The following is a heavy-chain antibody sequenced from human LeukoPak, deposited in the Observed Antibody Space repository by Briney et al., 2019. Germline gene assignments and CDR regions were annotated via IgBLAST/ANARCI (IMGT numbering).Heavy chain of an antibody. Sequence: GGSLRLSCAASGFTVSSNYMSWVRQAPGKGLEWVSSISSSSSYIYYADSVKGRFTISRDNAKNSLYLQMNSLRAEDTAVYYCARDINGVALSDAFDIWGQGTMVTVSS. CDR3: ARDINGVALSDAFDI. J-gene: IGHJ3*02. CDR1: GFTVSSNY. V-gene: IGHV3-21*01. CDR2: ISSSSSYI. D-gene: IGHD2-8*01.